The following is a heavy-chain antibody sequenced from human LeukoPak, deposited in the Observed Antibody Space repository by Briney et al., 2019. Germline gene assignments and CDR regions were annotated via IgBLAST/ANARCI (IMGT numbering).Heavy chain of an antibody. CDR2: ISGNAVGT. CDR1: GFTFSIYA. J-gene: IGHJ5*01. V-gene: IGHV3-23*01. CDR3: AKDRGYYYDSSAYDS. D-gene: IGHD3-22*01. Sequence: GGSLRLSCAASGFTFSIYAMSWVRQAPGKGPEWVSGISGNAVGTSHADSVKGRFTISRDNSKNMLYLQMNSLRDEDSAVYYCAKDRGYYYDSSAYDSWGQGTLVTVSS.